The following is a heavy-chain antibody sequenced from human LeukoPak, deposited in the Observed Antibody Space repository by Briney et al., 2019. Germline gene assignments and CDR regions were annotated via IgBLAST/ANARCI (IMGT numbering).Heavy chain of an antibody. J-gene: IGHJ6*02. CDR1: GFTFSSYA. V-gene: IGHV3-23*01. D-gene: IGHD2-2*01. Sequence: GGSLRLSCAASGFTFSSYAMSWVRQAPGKGLEWVSAISGSGGSTYYADSVKGRFTISRDNSKNTLYLQMNSLRAEDTAVYYCARDSPPNCSSTSCYQVGYGMDVWGQGTTVTVSS. CDR2: ISGSGGST. CDR3: ARDSPPNCSSTSCYQVGYGMDV.